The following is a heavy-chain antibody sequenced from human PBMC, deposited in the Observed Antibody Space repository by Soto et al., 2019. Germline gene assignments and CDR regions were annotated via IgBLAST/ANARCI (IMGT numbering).Heavy chain of an antibody. CDR3: ATGMRMARYGAFDY. CDR2: IKRKDDGGTT. V-gene: IGHV3-15*01. J-gene: IGHJ4*02. D-gene: IGHD3-16*02. CDR1: GLTFSNVW. Sequence: EVQLVESGGGLVKPGGSLRLSCAVSGLTFSNVWMNWVRQAPGKGLEWVGRIKRKDDGGTTDYAAPVKGRFTSSRDDSRNTLYLQMNSLYTEDTAVYYCATGMRMARYGAFDYWGQGTLVTVSS.